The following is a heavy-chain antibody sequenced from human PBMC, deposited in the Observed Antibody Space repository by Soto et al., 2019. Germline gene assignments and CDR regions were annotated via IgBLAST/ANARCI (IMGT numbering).Heavy chain of an antibody. CDR3: ARLDSSGSYYYGMDV. D-gene: IGHD3-22*01. Sequence: SETLSLTCTVSGGSISSGGYYWSWIRQHPGKGLEWIGYIYYSGSTYYNPSLKSRVTISVDTSKNQFSLKLSSVTAADTAVYYCARLDSSGSYYYGMDVWGQGTTVTVSS. CDR2: IYYSGST. CDR1: GGSISSGGYY. J-gene: IGHJ6*02. V-gene: IGHV4-31*03.